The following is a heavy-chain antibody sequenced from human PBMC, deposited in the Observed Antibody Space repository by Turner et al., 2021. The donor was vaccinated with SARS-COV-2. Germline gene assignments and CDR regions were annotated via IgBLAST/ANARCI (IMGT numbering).Heavy chain of an antibody. CDR2: IHYSGST. J-gene: IGHJ3*01. CDR3: ARVRTVTCITTTCLPSDAFDL. D-gene: IGHD3-10*01. CDR1: CGSITTSSYY. Sequence: QLQLQESGPGLVKPSETLSLTCTVSCGSITTSSYYWGWIRQPPGKGLEWIGSIHYSGSTYYNASLESRVTISVDTSKNQFSLKLNSVTAADTAVYYCARVRTVTCITTTCLPSDAFDLWGQGTMVPVSS. V-gene: IGHV4-39*01.